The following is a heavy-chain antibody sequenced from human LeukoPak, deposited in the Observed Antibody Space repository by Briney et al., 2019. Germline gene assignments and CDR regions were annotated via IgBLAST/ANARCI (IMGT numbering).Heavy chain of an antibody. J-gene: IGHJ4*02. V-gene: IGHV4-4*07. Sequence: PSETLSLTCTVSGGSISSYYWSWIRQPAGKGLGWIGRIYTSGSTNYNPSLKSRVTMSVDTSKNQFSLKLSSVTAADTAVYYCARVEMATFDYWGQGTLVTVSS. CDR1: GGSISSYY. D-gene: IGHD5-24*01. CDR3: ARVEMATFDY. CDR2: IYTSGST.